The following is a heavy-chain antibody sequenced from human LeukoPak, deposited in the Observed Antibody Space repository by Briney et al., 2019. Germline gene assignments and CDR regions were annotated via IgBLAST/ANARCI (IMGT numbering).Heavy chain of an antibody. CDR2: IYWDDDK. CDR3: AHRPHLAAAALYFDY. J-gene: IGHJ4*02. CDR1: GFSLSTSGVG. D-gene: IGHD6-13*01. V-gene: IGHV2-5*02. Sequence: ESGPTLVKPTQTLTLTCTFSGFSLSTSGVGVGWIRQKPVKALEWLALIYWDDDKRYNPSLKSRLTITKDTSKNQVVLTMTNMDPVDTATYYCAHRPHLAAAALYFDYWGQGTLVTVSS.